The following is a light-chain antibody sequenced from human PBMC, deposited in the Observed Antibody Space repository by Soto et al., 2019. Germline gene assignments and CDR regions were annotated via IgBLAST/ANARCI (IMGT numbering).Light chain of an antibody. J-gene: IGKJ1*01. CDR3: QQSYSTLWT. CDR2: AAS. CDR1: QSISNY. Sequence: DIQMTQSPSSLSASVGDRVTITCRASQSISNYINWYQHKPGKAPKLLIYAASNLQSGVPSRFSGSGAGTDFTLTINSLQPEDFATYYCQQSYSTLWTFGPGTKVDIK. V-gene: IGKV1-39*01.